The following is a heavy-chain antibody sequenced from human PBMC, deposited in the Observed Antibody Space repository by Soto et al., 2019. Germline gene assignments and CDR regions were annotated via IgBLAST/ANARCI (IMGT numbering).Heavy chain of an antibody. D-gene: IGHD5-12*01. CDR2: INPSGGST. J-gene: IGHJ5*02. CDR3: ARGLPPDYPFDP. V-gene: IGHV1-46*01. CDR1: GYPFTSYY. Sequence: GXSVKVSCKAAGYPFTSYYMHWVRQAPGQGLEWMGIINPSGGSTIYAQKFQGRVTMTRDTSTSTVYMELSSLRSEDTAVYYCARGLPPDYPFDPWGQRTLVTVSS.